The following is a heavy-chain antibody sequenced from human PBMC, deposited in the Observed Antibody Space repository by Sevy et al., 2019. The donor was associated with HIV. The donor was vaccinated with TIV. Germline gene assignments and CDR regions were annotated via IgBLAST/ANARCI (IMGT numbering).Heavy chain of an antibody. Sequence: GGSLRLSCAASGFSFSSSSMNWLRQAPGKGLEWLAYITRDGKTKYYADFVKGRFTMSRDNAQNSLFLQLNSLRDDDTAVYYCARDYSGSYYRFDLWGHGTLVTVSS. CDR2: ITRDGKTK. CDR3: ARDYSGSYYRFDL. CDR1: GFSFSSSS. V-gene: IGHV3-48*02. J-gene: IGHJ4*01. D-gene: IGHD1-26*01.